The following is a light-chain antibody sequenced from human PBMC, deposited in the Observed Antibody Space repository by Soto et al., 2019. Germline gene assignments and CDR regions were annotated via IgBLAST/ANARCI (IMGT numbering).Light chain of an antibody. V-gene: IGLV2-14*03. CDR1: GSDIGAYNY. CDR3: SSYTSSNTLAV. J-gene: IGLJ1*01. CDR2: DVF. Sequence: QSVLTQPASVSGSPGQSITISCTGTGSDIGAYNYVSWYQHHPGKAPKPIIYDVFSRPSGVSNRFSGSKSANTASLTISGLPAEDEADYYCSSYTSSNTLAVFGTGTKVTVL.